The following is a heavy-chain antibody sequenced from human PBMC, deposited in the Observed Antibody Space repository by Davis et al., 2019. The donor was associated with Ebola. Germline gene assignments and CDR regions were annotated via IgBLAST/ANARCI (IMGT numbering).Heavy chain of an antibody. CDR2: ISSNGGST. J-gene: IGHJ3*02. CDR1: GFTFSSYA. Sequence: GGSLRLSCAASGFTFSSYAMHWVRQAPGKGLEYVSAISSNGGSTYYTNSVKGRFTISRDNSKNTLYLQMGSLRAEDMAVYYCARAFQEYYDSSGYYQTYAFDIWGQGTMVTVSS. V-gene: IGHV3-64*01. D-gene: IGHD3-22*01. CDR3: ARAFQEYYDSSGYYQTYAFDI.